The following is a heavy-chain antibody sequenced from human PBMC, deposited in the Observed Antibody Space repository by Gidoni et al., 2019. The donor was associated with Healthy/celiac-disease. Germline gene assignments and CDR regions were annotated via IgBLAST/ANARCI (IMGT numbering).Heavy chain of an antibody. V-gene: IGHV1-3*01. CDR2: INAGNGNT. J-gene: IGHJ4*02. Sequence: QVQLVQSGAEVKKPGASVKVSCKASGYTFTSYAMHWVRQAPGHKLEWMGWINAGNGNTKYSQKFQGRVTITRDTSASTAYMELSSLRSEDTAVYYCARQGQLWFRGPGDYWGQGTLVTVSS. CDR3: ARQGQLWFRGPGDY. D-gene: IGHD5-18*01. CDR1: GYTFTSYA.